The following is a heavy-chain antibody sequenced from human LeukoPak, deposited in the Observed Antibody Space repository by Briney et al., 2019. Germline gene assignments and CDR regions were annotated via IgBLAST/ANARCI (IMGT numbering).Heavy chain of an antibody. CDR3: ARSLLLYSSTWYALDY. D-gene: IGHD6-13*01. CDR2: ISYDGTNK. V-gene: IGHV3-30-3*01. CDR1: GFTFSSYA. Sequence: GGSLRLSCAASGFTFSSYAMSWVRQAPGKGLEWVALISYDGTNKYYADSVKGRFTISRDNSNNTLYLQMNSLRAEDTAVYYCARSLLLYSSTWYALDYWGQGTLVAVSS. J-gene: IGHJ4*02.